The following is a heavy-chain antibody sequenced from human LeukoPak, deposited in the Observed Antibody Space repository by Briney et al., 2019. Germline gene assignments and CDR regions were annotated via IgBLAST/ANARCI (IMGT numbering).Heavy chain of an antibody. D-gene: IGHD3-16*01. CDR3: ARVKDPGGYYYYYYMDV. J-gene: IGHJ6*03. Sequence: SETLSLTCAVYGGSFSGHYWSWIRQPPGKGLEWIGEINHSGSTDYNPSLKSRVTISVDTSKNQFSLKLSSVTAADTAVYYCARVKDPGGYYYYYYMDVWGKGTTVTVSS. CDR2: INHSGST. V-gene: IGHV4-34*01. CDR1: GGSFSGHY.